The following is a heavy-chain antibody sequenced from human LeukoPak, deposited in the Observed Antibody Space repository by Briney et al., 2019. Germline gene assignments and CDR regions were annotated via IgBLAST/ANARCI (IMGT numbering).Heavy chain of an antibody. J-gene: IGHJ3*02. D-gene: IGHD3-22*01. CDR1: GGSISSYY. CDR3: ARVRWYYYDSSGTDAFDI. CDR2: IYYSGST. V-gene: IGHV4-59*01. Sequence: PSETLSLTCTVSGGSISSYYWSWIRQPPGKGLEWIGYIYYSGSTNYNPSLKSRVTISVDTSKNQFSLKLSSVTAADTAVYYCARVRWYYYDSSGTDAFDIWGQGTMVTVSS.